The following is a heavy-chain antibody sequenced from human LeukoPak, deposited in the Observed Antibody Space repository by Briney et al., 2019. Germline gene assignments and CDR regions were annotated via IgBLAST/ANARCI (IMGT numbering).Heavy chain of an antibody. CDR3: ARREMATIPAFAY. CDR2: INHSGST. V-gene: IGHV4-34*01. D-gene: IGHD5-24*01. Sequence: LSETLSLTCAAYGASFSGYYWSWIRQPPGKGLEWIGEINHSGSTNYNPSLKSRVTISVDTSKNQFSLNLSSVSAADTAVYYCARREMATIPAFAYWGQGTLVTVSS. J-gene: IGHJ4*02. CDR1: GASFSGYY.